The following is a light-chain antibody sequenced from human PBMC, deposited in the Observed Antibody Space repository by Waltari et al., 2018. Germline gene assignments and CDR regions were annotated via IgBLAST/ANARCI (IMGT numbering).Light chain of an antibody. V-gene: IGLV3-19*01. CDR3: LSRDTSSTRV. CDR1: SLRRYY. Sequence: SSELTQDPDVSVALGQTVRLTCQGDSLRRYYASWYQQRPGQAPFLVLYVPDNRPSGIPDRFSGSTSGNTASLTITRAQAEDEGVYYCLSRDTSSTRVFGGGTTLTV. J-gene: IGLJ3*02. CDR2: VPD.